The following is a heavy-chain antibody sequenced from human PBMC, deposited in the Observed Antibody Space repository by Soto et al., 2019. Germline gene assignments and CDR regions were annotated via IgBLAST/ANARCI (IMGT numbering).Heavy chain of an antibody. CDR2: IYSGGYT. CDR1: GFTVSNNY. J-gene: IGHJ4*02. V-gene: IGHV3-53*01. Sequence: EVQLVESGGGLIQPGGSLRLSCAVSGFTVSNNYMSWVRQAPGKGLEGVSVIYSGGYTAYGDSVKGRFTISRDNSKNTLLPQMKSLGPADPAVFFWCTRPGGGGYWGQGTLVTVSS. CDR3: CTRPGGGGY. D-gene: IGHD3-10*01.